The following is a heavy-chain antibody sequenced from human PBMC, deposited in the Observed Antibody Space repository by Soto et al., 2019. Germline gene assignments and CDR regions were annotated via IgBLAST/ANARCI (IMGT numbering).Heavy chain of an antibody. D-gene: IGHD3-22*01. CDR2: IIPILGIA. Sequence: GASVKVSCKPSGGTFSSYTISWVRPSPGQGLEWMGRIIPILGIANYAQKFQGRVTITADKSTSTAYMELSSLRSEDTAVYYCARASQPYYDSSGYYHLNLDYWGQGTLVTVS. CDR1: GGTFSSYT. CDR3: ARASQPYYDSSGYYHLNLDY. V-gene: IGHV1-69*02. J-gene: IGHJ4*02.